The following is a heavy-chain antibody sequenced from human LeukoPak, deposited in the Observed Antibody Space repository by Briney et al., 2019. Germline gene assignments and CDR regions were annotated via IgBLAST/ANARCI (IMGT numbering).Heavy chain of an antibody. V-gene: IGHV4-39*01. D-gene: IGHD2-2*01. CDR2: IYYSGST. J-gene: IGHJ3*02. CDR1: GGSISSSSYY. CDR3: ARHPLKYHAFDI. Sequence: SETLSLTCTVSGGSISSSSYYWGWIRQPPGKGLEWIGGIYYSGSTYYNPSLKSRVTISVDTSKNQFSLKLSSVTAADTAVYYCARHPLKYHAFDIWGQGTMVTVSS.